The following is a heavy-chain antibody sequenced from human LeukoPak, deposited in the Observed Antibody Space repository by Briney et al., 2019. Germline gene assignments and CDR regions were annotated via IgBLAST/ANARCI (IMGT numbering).Heavy chain of an antibody. CDR1: GGTFSSYA. CDR3: AICRASLKIVHVTGSDRPFDY. V-gene: IGHV1-69*01. Sequence: ASVKVSCKASGGTFSSYAISWVRQAPGQGLEWMGGIIPIFGTANYAQKFQGRVTITADESTSTAYMELSSLRSEHRAVYSCAICRASLKIVHVTGSDRPFDYWGQGTLVTVSS. J-gene: IGHJ4*02. CDR2: IIPIFGTA. D-gene: IGHD5-12*01.